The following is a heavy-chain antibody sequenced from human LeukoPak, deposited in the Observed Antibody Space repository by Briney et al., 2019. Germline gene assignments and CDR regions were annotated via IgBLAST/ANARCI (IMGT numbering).Heavy chain of an antibody. V-gene: IGHV4-39*07. CDR1: SGSISTSNYY. CDR3: ARDGEVLSSSWFWFDP. J-gene: IGHJ5*02. Sequence: SETLSLTCTVSSGSISTSNYYWGWIRQPPGKGLEWIGNIYHSGSAYYNPSLKSRVTISVDTSKNQFSLKLSSVTAADTAVYYCARDGEVLSSSWFWFDPWGQGTLVTVSS. CDR2: IYHSGSA. D-gene: IGHD6-13*01.